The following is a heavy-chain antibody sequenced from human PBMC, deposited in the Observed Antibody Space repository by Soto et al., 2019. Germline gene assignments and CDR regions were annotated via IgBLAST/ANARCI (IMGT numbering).Heavy chain of an antibody. Sequence: QVQLVQSGAEVKKPEASVKVSCKASGYTFTGYQMHWVRQAPGQGLEWMGWINPNSGGTNYAQKFQGRVTMTRDTSITTAYMDLNRLTSDDTAVYYCARGQYIVSPENWGQGTLVSVSS. V-gene: IGHV1-2*02. CDR3: ARGQYIVSPEN. J-gene: IGHJ4*02. CDR1: GYTFTGYQ. D-gene: IGHD2-21*01. CDR2: INPNSGGT.